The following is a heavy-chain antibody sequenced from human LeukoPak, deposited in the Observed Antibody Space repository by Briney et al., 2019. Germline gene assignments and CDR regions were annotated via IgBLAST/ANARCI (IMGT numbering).Heavy chain of an antibody. V-gene: IGHV1-69*01. CDR2: IVPIFGSA. CDR1: GGTFSSYA. CDR3: AKDEGVANRWFDP. D-gene: IGHD5-12*01. Sequence: ASVTVSCKASGGTFSSYAISWVRQAPGQGLEWMGGIVPIFGSANYAQKFQGRVTITADESTTTAYMELTGLRSEDTAVYYCAKDEGVANRWFDPWGQGTLVTVSS. J-gene: IGHJ5*02.